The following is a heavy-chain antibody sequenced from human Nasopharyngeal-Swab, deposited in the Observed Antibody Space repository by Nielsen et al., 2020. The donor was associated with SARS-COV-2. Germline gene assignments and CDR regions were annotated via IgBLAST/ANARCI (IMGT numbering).Heavy chain of an antibody. CDR3: VRGYGGNSEVDAFDI. CDR2: IAYDGSNK. CDR1: KFSFSSHS. D-gene: IGHD4-23*01. V-gene: IGHV3-30*04. J-gene: IGHJ3*02. Sequence: GGSLRLSCAASKFSFSSHSMHWVLQAPGKGLVWVSVIAYDGSNKYYVDSVRGRFTISIDNSKNTLYLQMNSLGAEDTDVYYCVRGYGGNSEVDAFDIWGQGTMVTVSS.